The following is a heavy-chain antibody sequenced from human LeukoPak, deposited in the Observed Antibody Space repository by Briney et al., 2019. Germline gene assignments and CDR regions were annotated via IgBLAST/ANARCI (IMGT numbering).Heavy chain of an antibody. Sequence: PGGSLRLSCAASGFTVSSNYMSWVRQAPGKGLELVANIKQDGSETYYVDSVKGRFTVSRDNAKNSLDMQMNSLRVEDTAVYYCARDLTGDRTRWGQGTLVTVSS. CDR1: GFTVSSNY. CDR3: ARDLTGDRTR. D-gene: IGHD1-14*01. CDR2: IKQDGSET. J-gene: IGHJ4*02. V-gene: IGHV3-7*01.